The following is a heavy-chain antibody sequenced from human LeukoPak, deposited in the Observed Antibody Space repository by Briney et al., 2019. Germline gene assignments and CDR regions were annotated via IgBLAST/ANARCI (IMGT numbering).Heavy chain of an antibody. D-gene: IGHD1/OR15-1a*01. CDR3: TRVTTNGYFEY. J-gene: IGHJ4*02. CDR1: GFTFSSFW. V-gene: IGHV3-7*04. Sequence: GGSLRLSCAAPGFTFSSFWMAWVRQAPGKGLEWVASIKFDESERHHVDSVKGRFTISRDNAKNSVYLQMNSLRAEDTAVYFCTRVTTNGYFEYWGQGTLVTVSS. CDR2: IKFDESER.